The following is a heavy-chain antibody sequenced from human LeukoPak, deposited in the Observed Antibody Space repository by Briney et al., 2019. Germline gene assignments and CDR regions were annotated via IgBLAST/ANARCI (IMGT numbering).Heavy chain of an antibody. D-gene: IGHD2-2*01. CDR1: GGSISSYY. Sequence: PSETLSLTCTVSGGSISSYYWSWIRQPPGKGLEWIGYIYYSGSTNYNPSLKSRVTISVDTSKNQFSLKLSSVTAADTAVYYCARAFYCSSTSCYYFARNYYYGMDVWGQGTTVTVSS. CDR3: ARAFYCSSTSCYYFARNYYYGMDV. V-gene: IGHV4-59*08. CDR2: IYYSGST. J-gene: IGHJ6*02.